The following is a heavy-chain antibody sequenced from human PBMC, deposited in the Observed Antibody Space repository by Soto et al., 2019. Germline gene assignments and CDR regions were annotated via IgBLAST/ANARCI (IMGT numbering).Heavy chain of an antibody. J-gene: IGHJ4*02. CDR2: IDHDGPT. CDR3: VRDSHGDY. V-gene: IGHV3-74*01. Sequence: EVQLVESGGGLVQPGGSLRLSCAGSGFTFSNYWMHWVRQAPGKGLEWVSRIDHDGPTDYADSVRGRFTISRDNAENTLYLQMISPRPEDTAVYYCVRDSHGDYWGQGTLVTVSS. CDR1: GFTFSNYW.